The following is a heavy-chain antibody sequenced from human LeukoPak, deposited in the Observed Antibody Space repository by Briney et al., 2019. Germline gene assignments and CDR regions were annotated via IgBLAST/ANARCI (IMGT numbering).Heavy chain of an antibody. CDR2: IKQDGSEK. Sequence: GGSLRLSCSASGFTFSSYWMSWVRQAPGKGLEWVANIKQDGSEKYYVDSVKGRFTISRDNAKNSLYLQMNSLRAEDTAVYYCARHLTMVRGVSAFDIWGQGTMVTVSS. J-gene: IGHJ3*02. CDR1: GFTFSSYW. CDR3: ARHLTMVRGVSAFDI. D-gene: IGHD3-10*01. V-gene: IGHV3-7*01.